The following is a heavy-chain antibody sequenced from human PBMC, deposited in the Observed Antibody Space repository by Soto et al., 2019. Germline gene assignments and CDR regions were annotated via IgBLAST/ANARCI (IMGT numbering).Heavy chain of an antibody. V-gene: IGHV3-33*03. CDR3: VSSHDMPI. CDR2: IWADGSQR. CDR1: GLDFSTFG. D-gene: IGHD1-1*01. Sequence: QVRLVESGGDVVQPGWSLRLACEVSGLDFSTFGMHWVRQAPGKGLEWVAVIWADGSQRYYVDSVKGRFTVSRDNPKSTLYMQMTSLRVEDTAKYFGVSSHDMPIWGQGTLVTVSS. J-gene: IGHJ1*01.